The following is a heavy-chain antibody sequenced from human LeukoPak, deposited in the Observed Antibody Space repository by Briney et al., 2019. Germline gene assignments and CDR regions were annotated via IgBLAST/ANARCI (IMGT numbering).Heavy chain of an antibody. CDR3: ARDPRARTGY. CDR2: ISSSGSTI. Sequence: PGGSLRLSCAASGFTFSTYEMNWVRQAPGKGLEWVSYISSSGSTIYYADSVKGRFTISRGNAKNSLYLQMNSLRAEDTAVYYCARDPRARTGYWGQGTLVTVSS. CDR1: GFTFSTYE. V-gene: IGHV3-48*03. D-gene: IGHD1-26*01. J-gene: IGHJ4*02.